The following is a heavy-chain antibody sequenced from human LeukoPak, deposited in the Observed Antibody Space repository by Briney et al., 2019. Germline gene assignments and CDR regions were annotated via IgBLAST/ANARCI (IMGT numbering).Heavy chain of an antibody. V-gene: IGHV3-11*01. CDR1: GFTFSDYY. CDR3: ASPSTHHVLRYFDWPRTFDY. D-gene: IGHD3-9*01. CDR2: ISSSGSTI. J-gene: IGHJ4*02. Sequence: GGSLRLSCAASGFTFSDYYMSWIRQAPGKGLEWVSYISSSGSTIYYADSVKGRFTISRDNSKNTLYLQMNSLRAEDTAVYYCASPSTHHVLRYFDWPRTFDYWGQGTLVTVSS.